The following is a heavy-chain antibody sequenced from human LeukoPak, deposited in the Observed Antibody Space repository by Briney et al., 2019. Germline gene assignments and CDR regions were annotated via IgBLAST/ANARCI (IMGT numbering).Heavy chain of an antibody. CDR3: ARDLGSLYGMDV. CDR2: LTGTGGNT. V-gene: IGHV3-23*01. CDR1: GFTFSNYA. J-gene: IGHJ6*02. D-gene: IGHD6-13*01. Sequence: GGSLRLSCVAFGFTFSNYAMSWVRQAPGKGLEWVASLTGTGGNTYYADSVKGRFTISRDNAKNSLYLQVNSLRAEDTAVYYCARDLGSLYGMDVWGQGTTVTVSS.